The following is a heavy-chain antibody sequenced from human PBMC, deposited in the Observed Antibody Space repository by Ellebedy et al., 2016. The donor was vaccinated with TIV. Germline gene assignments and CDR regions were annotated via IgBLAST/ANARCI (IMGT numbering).Heavy chain of an antibody. CDR2: IHYSGST. CDR1: GDSVSSDIYY. Sequence: SETLSLTXTVSGDSVSSDIYYWGWIRQPPGQRLAWIGSIHYSGSTYCNPSLKSRVTISVDTSENQFSLKLSSVTASDTAVHYCGQFGPRANYAMDVWGQGTTVTVSS. D-gene: IGHD3-10*01. CDR3: GQFGPRANYAMDV. V-gene: IGHV4-39*01. J-gene: IGHJ6*02.